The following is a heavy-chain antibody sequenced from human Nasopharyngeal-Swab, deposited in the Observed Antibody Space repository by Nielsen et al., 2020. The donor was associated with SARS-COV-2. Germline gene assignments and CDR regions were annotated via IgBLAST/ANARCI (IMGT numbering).Heavy chain of an antibody. CDR2: ISAYNGNT. CDR3: ARNVREITIFGVVTRDDY. J-gene: IGHJ4*02. CDR1: GYTFTGYY. V-gene: IGHV1-18*04. Sequence: ASVKVSCKASGYTFTGYYMHWVRQAPGQGLEWMGWISAYNGNTNYAQKLQGRVTMTTDTSTSTAYMELRSLRSDDTAVYYCARNVREITIFGVVTRDDYWGQGTLVTVSS. D-gene: IGHD3-3*01.